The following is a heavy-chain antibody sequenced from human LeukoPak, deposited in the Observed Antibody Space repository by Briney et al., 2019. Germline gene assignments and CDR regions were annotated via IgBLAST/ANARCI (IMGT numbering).Heavy chain of an antibody. V-gene: IGHV3-23*01. CDR3: TIEGIYGSSTSSYVEN. Sequence: PGGSLRLSCAATRFTFSRYAMTWVRQAPGKGLEWVSVSGGGGGSGGSTYYADSVKGRFTISRDNSKNKLYLQLNSLKAEDTAVYYCTIEGIYGSSTSSYVENWGQGTLVTVSS. CDR1: RFTFSRYA. D-gene: IGHD2-2*01. J-gene: IGHJ4*02. CDR2: SGGGGGSGGST.